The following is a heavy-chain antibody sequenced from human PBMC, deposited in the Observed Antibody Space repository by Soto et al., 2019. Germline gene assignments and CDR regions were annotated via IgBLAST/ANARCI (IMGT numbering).Heavy chain of an antibody. CDR2: INPSGGST. V-gene: IGHV1-46*01. Sequence: GASVKVSCKASGYTFTSYYIHWVRQAPGQGLEWMGIINPSGGSTNYAQKFQGRVTITADESTSTAYMELSSLRSEDTAVYYCARGRPAIAALYYYGMDVWGQGTTVTVS. J-gene: IGHJ6*02. CDR3: ARGRPAIAALYYYGMDV. D-gene: IGHD6-6*01. CDR1: GYTFTSYY.